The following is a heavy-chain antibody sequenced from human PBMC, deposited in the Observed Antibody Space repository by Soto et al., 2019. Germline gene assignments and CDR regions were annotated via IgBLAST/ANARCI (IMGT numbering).Heavy chain of an antibody. CDR3: ARGGITMVRGVKINWFDP. J-gene: IGHJ5*02. Sequence: SVKVSCKASGGTFSSYAISWVRQAPGQGLEWMGGIIPIFGTANYAQKFQGRVTITADKSTSTAYMELSSLRSEDTAVYYCARGGITMVRGVKINWFDPWGQGTLVTVSS. CDR1: GGTFSSYA. V-gene: IGHV1-69*06. D-gene: IGHD3-10*01. CDR2: IIPIFGTA.